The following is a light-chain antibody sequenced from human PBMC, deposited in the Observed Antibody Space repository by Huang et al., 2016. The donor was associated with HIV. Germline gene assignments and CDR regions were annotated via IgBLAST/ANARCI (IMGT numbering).Light chain of an antibody. Sequence: DIVMTQTPLSLSVTPGQPASISCKSSQSLLQSDVQTYLYWYLQKSGQSPQLLIYEAVSRYSGVPDRYSGSGSETNFTLKISRVEAEDVGIYFCMQGIEFRTFGRGTRVEIK. CDR2: EAV. V-gene: IGKV2-29*02. CDR1: QSLLQSDVQTY. CDR3: MQGIEFRT. J-gene: IGKJ1*01.